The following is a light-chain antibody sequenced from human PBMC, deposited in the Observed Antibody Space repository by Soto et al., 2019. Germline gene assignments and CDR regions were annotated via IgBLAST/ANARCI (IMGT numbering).Light chain of an antibody. CDR3: QQLNVYPPIT. CDR1: QDVRSY. CDR2: TAS. V-gene: IGKV1-9*01. Sequence: DIQLTQSPSFLSASVGDRVTITCRASQDVRSYLAWYQQKPGKPPKLLISTASTLQSGVPSRFSRSGFGTEFTLTISSLQPEDFATYYCQQLNVYPPITFGQGTLLEIK. J-gene: IGKJ5*01.